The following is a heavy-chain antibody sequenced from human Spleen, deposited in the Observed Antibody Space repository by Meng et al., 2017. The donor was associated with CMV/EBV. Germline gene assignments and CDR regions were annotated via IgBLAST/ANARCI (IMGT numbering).Heavy chain of an antibody. CDR1: GYTFTSYD. D-gene: IGHD6-19*01. V-gene: IGHV1-8*03. J-gene: IGHJ5*02. Sequence: ASVKVSCKASGYTFTSYDINWVRQATGQGLEWMGWMNPNSGNTGYAQKFQGRVTITRNTSISTAYMELSSLRSEDTAVYYCARGKAVAGTGYWFDPWGQGTLVTVSS. CDR2: MNPNSGNT. CDR3: ARGKAVAGTGYWFDP.